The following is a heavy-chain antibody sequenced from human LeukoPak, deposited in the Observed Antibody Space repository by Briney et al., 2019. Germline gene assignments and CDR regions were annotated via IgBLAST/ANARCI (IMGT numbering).Heavy chain of an antibody. CDR2: INHSGST. J-gene: IGHJ4*02. Sequence: SETLSLTCAVYGASFSGYYWSWIRQPPGKGLERTGGINHSGSTNYNPSLKSRVTISVDTSKNQFSLKLSSVTAADTAVYYCARPRVRGIIIRGFDYWGQGTLVTVSS. D-gene: IGHD3-10*01. V-gene: IGHV4-34*01. CDR3: ARPRVRGIIIRGFDY. CDR1: GASFSGYY.